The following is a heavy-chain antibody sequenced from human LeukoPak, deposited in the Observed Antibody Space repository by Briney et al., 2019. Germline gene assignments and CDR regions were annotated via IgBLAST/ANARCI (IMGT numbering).Heavy chain of an antibody. J-gene: IGHJ5*02. CDR1: GGSFSGYY. CDR2: INHSGST. V-gene: IGHV4-34*01. Sequence: SETLSLTCAVYGGSFSGYYWSWIRQPPGKGLEWIGEINHSGSTNYNPSLKSRVTISVDTSKNQFSLKLSSVTAADTAVYYCARVLDCSSTSCRTNWFDPWGQGTLVTVSS. D-gene: IGHD2-2*01. CDR3: ARVLDCSSTSCRTNWFDP.